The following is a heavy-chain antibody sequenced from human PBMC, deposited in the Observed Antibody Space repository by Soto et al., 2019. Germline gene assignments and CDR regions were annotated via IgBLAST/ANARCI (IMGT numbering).Heavy chain of an antibody. D-gene: IGHD2-15*01. CDR3: ARGVVVVAAHFDY. Sequence: KTSETLSLTCAVYGGSFSGYYWSWIRQPPGKGLEWIGEINHSGSTNYNPSLKSRVTISVDTSKNQFSLKLSSVTAADTAVYYCARGVVVVAAHFDYWGQGTLVTVSS. CDR1: GGSFSGYY. CDR2: INHSGST. J-gene: IGHJ4*02. V-gene: IGHV4-34*01.